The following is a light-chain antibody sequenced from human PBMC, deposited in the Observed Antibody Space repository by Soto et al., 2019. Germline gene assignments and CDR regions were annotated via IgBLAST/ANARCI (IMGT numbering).Light chain of an antibody. CDR3: HQHTTSSRT. V-gene: IGKV1-5*03. CDR2: EAS. CDR1: QSISSW. Sequence: DIQMTQSPSTLSASVGDRVTITCRASQSISSWLAWYQQKPGKAPKLLIYEASNLEFGVPSRFNGSGSGTEFTLSISSLQPDDNETYYCHQHTTSSRTFSQGTKVEIK. J-gene: IGKJ1*01.